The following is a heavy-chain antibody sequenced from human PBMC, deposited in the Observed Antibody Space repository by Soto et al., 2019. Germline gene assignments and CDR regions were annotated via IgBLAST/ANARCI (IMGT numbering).Heavy chain of an antibody. CDR1: GYSFTSYW. V-gene: IGHV5-51*01. J-gene: IGHJ5*02. CDR2: IYPGDSDT. Sequence: GESLKISCKGSGYSFTSYWIGWVRQMPGKGLEWIGIIYPGDSDTRYSPSFQGQVTISADKSISTAYLQWSSLKASDTAMYYCARQTPYYDFWSGYYTGGGWLDPWGQGTLVTVSS. D-gene: IGHD3-3*01. CDR3: ARQTPYYDFWSGYYTGGGWLDP.